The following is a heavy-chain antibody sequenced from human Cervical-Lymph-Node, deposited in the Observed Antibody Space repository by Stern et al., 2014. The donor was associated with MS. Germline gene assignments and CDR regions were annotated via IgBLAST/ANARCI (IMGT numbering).Heavy chain of an antibody. V-gene: IGHV1-46*01. Sequence: VQLVESGAEVKKPGASVKVSCKASGYTFTSYYMHWVRQAPGQGLQWMGIINPSGGSTSYAQKFQGRVTMTRDTSTSTVYMELSSLRSEDTAVYYCARDQYCSGGSCSLDYWGQGTLVTVSS. CDR2: INPSGGST. CDR1: GYTFTSYY. D-gene: IGHD2-15*01. J-gene: IGHJ4*02. CDR3: ARDQYCSGGSCSLDY.